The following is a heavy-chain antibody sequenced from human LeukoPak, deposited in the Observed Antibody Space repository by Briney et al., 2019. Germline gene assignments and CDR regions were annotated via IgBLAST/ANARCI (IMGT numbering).Heavy chain of an antibody. D-gene: IGHD3-10*01. J-gene: IGHJ4*02. Sequence: ASVKVSCKASGYTFTGYYMHWVRQAPGKGLEWMGGFDPEDGETIYAQKFQGRVTMTEDTSTDTAYMELSSLRSEDTAVYYCATFQPTMVRGVSYFDYWGQGTLVAVSS. CDR3: ATFQPTMVRGVSYFDY. V-gene: IGHV1-24*01. CDR1: GYTFTGYY. CDR2: FDPEDGET.